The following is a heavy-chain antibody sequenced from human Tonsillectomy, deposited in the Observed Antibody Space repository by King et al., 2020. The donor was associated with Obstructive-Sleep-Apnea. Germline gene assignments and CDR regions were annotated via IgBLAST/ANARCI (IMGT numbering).Heavy chain of an antibody. CDR1: GFTFSSYA. CDR3: ARPGGCSSTSCYVYYYYYGMDV. Sequence: VQLVESGGGVVQPGRSLRLSCAASGFTFSSYALHWVRQAPGKGLEWVAVISYDGSNKYYADSVKGRFTISRDNSKNTLYRKMNSLRAEDTAVYYCARPGGCSSTSCYVYYYYYGMDVWGQGTTVTVSS. CDR2: ISYDGSNK. D-gene: IGHD2-2*01. J-gene: IGHJ6*02. V-gene: IGHV3-30*04.